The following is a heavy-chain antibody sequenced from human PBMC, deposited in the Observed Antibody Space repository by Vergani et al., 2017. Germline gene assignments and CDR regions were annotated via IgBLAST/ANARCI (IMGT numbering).Heavy chain of an antibody. CDR1: GGTFRTYD. D-gene: IGHD3-22*01. Sequence: VQLVQSGAEVKKPGSSVKVSCKASGGTFRTYDINWVRQAPGQGLEWMANIKQDGSEKYYVDSVKGRFTISRDKAKNSLYLQMNSLRDEDTAVYYCARDAITMIVSGLHGFDPWGQGTLVTVSS. CDR2: IKQDGSEK. J-gene: IGHJ5*02. V-gene: IGHV3-7*01. CDR3: ARDAITMIVSGLHGFDP.